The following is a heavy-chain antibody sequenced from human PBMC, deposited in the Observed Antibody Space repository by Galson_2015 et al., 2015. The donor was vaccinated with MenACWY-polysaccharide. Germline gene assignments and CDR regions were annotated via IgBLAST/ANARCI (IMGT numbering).Heavy chain of an antibody. D-gene: IGHD2/OR15-2a*01. CDR3: ARDYCDRISCSGMDV. V-gene: IGHV3-30-3*01. J-gene: IGHJ6*02. CDR2: ISYDGSNK. CDR1: GFTFSSYA. Sequence: CAASGFTFSSYAMHWVRQAPGKGLEWVAVISYDGSNKYYADSVKGRFTISRDNSKNTLYLQMNSLRAEDTTVYYCARDYCDRISCSGMDVWGQGTTVTVSS.